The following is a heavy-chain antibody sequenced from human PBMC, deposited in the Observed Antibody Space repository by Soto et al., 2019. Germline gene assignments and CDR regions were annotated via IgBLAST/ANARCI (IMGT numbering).Heavy chain of an antibody. CDR3: ARLGYYDSSGFFNFDH. CDR2: IYPDDSDT. J-gene: IGHJ4*02. D-gene: IGHD3-22*01. Sequence: GESLKISCKASGYSFNTYWIGWVRQLPGKGLEWMGIIYPDDSDTRYSPSFQGQVTISADKSFTTVYLQWNSLKASDTAIYYCARLGYYDSSGFFNFDHWGQGTLVTVSS. V-gene: IGHV5-51*01. CDR1: GYSFNTYW.